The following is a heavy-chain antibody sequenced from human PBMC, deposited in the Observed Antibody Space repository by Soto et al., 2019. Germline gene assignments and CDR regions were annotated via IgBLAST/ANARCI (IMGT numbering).Heavy chain of an antibody. Sequence: QVQPVLSGAEVKKPGSSVKVSCKASGGTFSSYALSWVRQAPGQGLEWMGGIIPIFGSANYAQKFQGRVTIAAGESTSTGYMELSSLRSEVTAVYDCARGGATGTTRMERRIYYCYGMDVWGQGTTVTVSS. CDR1: GGTFSSYA. CDR2: IIPIFGSA. V-gene: IGHV1-69*12. D-gene: IGHD4-17*01. J-gene: IGHJ6*02. CDR3: ARGGATGTTRMERRIYYCYGMDV.